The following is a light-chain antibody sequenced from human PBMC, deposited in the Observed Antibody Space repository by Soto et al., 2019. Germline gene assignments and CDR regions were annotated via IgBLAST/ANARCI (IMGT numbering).Light chain of an antibody. V-gene: IGKV3-15*01. CDR1: QSVSSN. J-gene: IGKJ1*01. CDR3: QQYNSWLWT. CDR2: GAS. Sequence: EIVMTQSPATLSVSPGERATLSFSASQSVSSNLAWYQQKPGQAPRLLIYGASTRATGIPARFSGSGSGTDFTLTISRLEPEDFAVYYCQQYNSWLWTFGQGTKVDIK.